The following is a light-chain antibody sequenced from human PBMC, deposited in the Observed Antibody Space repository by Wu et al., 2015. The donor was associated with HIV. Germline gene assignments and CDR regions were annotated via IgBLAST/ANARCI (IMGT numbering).Light chain of an antibody. CDR2: AAS. Sequence: EIVLSQSPATLSLSPGERATLSCRASQSVSRGYLAWYQQKPGQAPRLLIFAASTRANGIPDRFSGSGSGTDFTLTISRLEPEDVAVYFXQQYGGSPGTFGQGTKVQI. J-gene: IGKJ1*01. V-gene: IGKV3-20*01. CDR3: QQYGGSPGT. CDR1: QSVSRGY.